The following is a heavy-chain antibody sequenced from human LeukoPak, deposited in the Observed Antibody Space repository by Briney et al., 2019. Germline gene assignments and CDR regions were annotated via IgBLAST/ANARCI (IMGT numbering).Heavy chain of an antibody. CDR1: GFTFSNYA. CDR3: ARDWGRRYSSGWYGDFDY. CDR2: ISYDGSDK. V-gene: IGHV3-30-3*01. Sequence: GGSLRLSCAASGFTFSNYAMHWVRQAPGKGLEWVAVISYDGSDKYYADSVKGRFTISRDNSKNTLYLQMNSLRPEDTAVYYCARDWGRRYSSGWYGDFDYWGQGTLVTVS. D-gene: IGHD6-19*01. J-gene: IGHJ4*02.